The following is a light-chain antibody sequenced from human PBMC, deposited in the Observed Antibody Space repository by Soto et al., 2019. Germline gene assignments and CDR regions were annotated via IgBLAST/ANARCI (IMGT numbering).Light chain of an antibody. CDR3: QSYDSSLSGSWV. CDR1: SSNIGAGYD. Sequence: QAVVTQPPSVSGAPGQRVTISCTGSSSNIGAGYDVHWYQQVPGTAPKLLMYGNSNRPSGVPDRFSGAKSGTSASLAITGLQAEDEADYYCQSYDSSLSGSWVFGGGTKLTVL. CDR2: GNS. J-gene: IGLJ3*02. V-gene: IGLV1-40*01.